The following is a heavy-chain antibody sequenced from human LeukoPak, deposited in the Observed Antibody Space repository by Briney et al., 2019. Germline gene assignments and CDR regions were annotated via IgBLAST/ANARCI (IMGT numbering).Heavy chain of an antibody. J-gene: IGHJ4*02. Sequence: GGSLRLSCAASGFTFSNYWMSWVRQAPGKGLEWVANIKQDGSVEYYVDSEKGRFTISRDNAKNSLYLQMNSLRAEDTAVYYCAKGGGRVVVADFDYWGQGTLVTASS. D-gene: IGHD2-15*01. V-gene: IGHV3-7*03. CDR2: IKQDGSVE. CDR1: GFTFSNYW. CDR3: AKGGGRVVVADFDY.